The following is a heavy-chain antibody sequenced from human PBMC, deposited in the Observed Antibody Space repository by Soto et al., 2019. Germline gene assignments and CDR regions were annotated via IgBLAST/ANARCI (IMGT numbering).Heavy chain of an antibody. Sequence: QVQLVQSGAEVKKPGASVKVSCKASGYTFTSYAMHWVRQAPGQRLEWMGWINAGNGNTKYSQKFQGRVTITRDTSASTAYMKLSSLRSEDTAVYYCARASGRIGRYNWNYGLGYCGQGTLVTVSS. CDR3: ARASGRIGRYNWNYGLGY. CDR2: INAGNGNT. J-gene: IGHJ4*02. D-gene: IGHD1-7*01. V-gene: IGHV1-3*01. CDR1: GYTFTSYA.